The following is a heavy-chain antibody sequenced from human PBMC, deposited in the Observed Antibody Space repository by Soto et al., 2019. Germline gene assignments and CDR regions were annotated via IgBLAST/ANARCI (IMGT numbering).Heavy chain of an antibody. D-gene: IGHD6-6*01. CDR3: AREAPIIIAYSSSSEGTGGMDV. J-gene: IGHJ6*02. CDR1: GGTFSSYA. Sequence: QVQLVQSGAEVKKPGSSVKVSCKASGGTFSSYAISWVRQAPGQGLEWMGGIIPIFGTANYAQKFQGRVTITADESTSTAYMELSSLRSEDTAVYYCAREAPIIIAYSSSSEGTGGMDVWGQGTTVTVSS. V-gene: IGHV1-69*01. CDR2: IIPIFGTA.